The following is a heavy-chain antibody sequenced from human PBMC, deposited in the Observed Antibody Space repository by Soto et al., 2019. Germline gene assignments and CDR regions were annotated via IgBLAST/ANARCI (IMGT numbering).Heavy chain of an antibody. CDR3: ARDRPKFWSGPPIYYMDV. CDR2: ISSSSSTI. J-gene: IGHJ6*03. D-gene: IGHD3-3*01. CDR1: GFTFSSYS. V-gene: IGHV3-48*01. Sequence: GGSLRLSCAASGFTFSSYSMNWVRQAPGKGLEWVSYISSSSSTIYYADSVKGRFTISRDNAKNSLYLQMNSLRAEDTAVYYCARDRPKFWSGPPIYYMDVWGKGTTVTVSS.